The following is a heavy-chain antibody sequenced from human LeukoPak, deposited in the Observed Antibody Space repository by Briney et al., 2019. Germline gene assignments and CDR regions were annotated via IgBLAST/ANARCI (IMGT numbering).Heavy chain of an antibody. J-gene: IGHJ4*02. CDR1: GYTFTVYY. Sequence: ASVKVSCKASGYTFTVYYMHWVRQAPGQGNEWMGWINPNSGGTNYAQEFPGRVTMTRDTSISTAYMELSRLRSDDTAVYYCERGGRVGATFPLDYWGQGTLVTVSS. D-gene: IGHD1-26*01. CDR2: INPNSGGT. V-gene: IGHV1-2*02. CDR3: ERGGRVGATFPLDY.